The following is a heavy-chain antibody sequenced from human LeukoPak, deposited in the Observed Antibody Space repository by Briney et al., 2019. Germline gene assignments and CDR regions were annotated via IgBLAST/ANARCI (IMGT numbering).Heavy chain of an antibody. J-gene: IGHJ4*02. V-gene: IGHV3-23*01. CDR2: ISGSGGST. CDR3: AKGGSRGVIIRFDY. D-gene: IGHD3-10*01. CDR1: GFTFSSYS. Sequence: GGSLRLSCAASGFTFSSYSMNWVRQAPGKGLEWVSAISGSGGSTYYADSVKGRFTISRDNSKNTLYLQMNSLRAEDTAVYYCAKGGSRGVIIRFDYWGQGTLVTVSS.